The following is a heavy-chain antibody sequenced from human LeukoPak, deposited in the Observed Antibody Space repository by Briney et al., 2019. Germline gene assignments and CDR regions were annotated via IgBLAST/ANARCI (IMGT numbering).Heavy chain of an antibody. V-gene: IGHV4-30-2*01. Sequence: SETLSLTCAVSGGSISSGGYSWSWIRQPPGKGLEWIGYIYHSGGTYYNPSLKSRVTISVDRSKNQFSLKLSSVTAADTAVYYCARGGLRRLNWFDPWGQGTLVTVSS. CDR1: GGSISSGGYS. D-gene: IGHD4-17*01. CDR2: IYHSGGT. J-gene: IGHJ5*02. CDR3: ARGGLRRLNWFDP.